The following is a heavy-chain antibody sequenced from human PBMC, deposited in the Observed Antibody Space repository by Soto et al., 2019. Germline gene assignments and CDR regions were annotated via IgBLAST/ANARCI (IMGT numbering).Heavy chain of an antibody. D-gene: IGHD3-10*01. J-gene: IGHJ6*03. Sequence: GGSLRLSCAASGFTFSSYGMHWVRQAPGKGLEWVAVIWYDGGNKYYADSVKGRFAISRDNSKNTLYLQMNSLRAEDTAVYYCAKDNYGSGHYYYYMDVWGKGTTVTVSS. CDR2: IWYDGGNK. V-gene: IGHV3-30*02. CDR1: GFTFSSYG. CDR3: AKDNYGSGHYYYYMDV.